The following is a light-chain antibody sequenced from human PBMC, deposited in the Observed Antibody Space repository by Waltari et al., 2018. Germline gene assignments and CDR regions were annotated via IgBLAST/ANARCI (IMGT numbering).Light chain of an antibody. Sequence: DIVLTQSPDPLALSLGERATTRCSSIQSILYNFSNMSYLACYQQKPGHSPKLLFFWASTRRSGVPDRFSGSESGAYFAHSFSSLQAEDVAVYCCRQYYSTPWTFGQGTRVKVK. J-gene: IGKJ1*01. CDR3: RQYYSTPWT. CDR1: QSILYNFSNMSY. CDR2: WAS. V-gene: IGKV4-1*01.